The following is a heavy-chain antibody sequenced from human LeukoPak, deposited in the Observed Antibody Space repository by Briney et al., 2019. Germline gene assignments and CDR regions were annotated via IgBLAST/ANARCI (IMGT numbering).Heavy chain of an antibody. CDR3: AKMPVSYSSGWTNFDY. Sequence: GRSLRLSCAASGFTFSSYAMSWVRQAPGKGLEWVSGISGSGSSTYYADSVKGRFTISRDNSKNTLYLQMNSLRAGDTAVYFCAKMPVSYSSGWTNFDYWGQGTLVTVSS. CDR2: ISGSGSST. V-gene: IGHV3-23*01. CDR1: GFTFSSYA. D-gene: IGHD6-19*01. J-gene: IGHJ4*02.